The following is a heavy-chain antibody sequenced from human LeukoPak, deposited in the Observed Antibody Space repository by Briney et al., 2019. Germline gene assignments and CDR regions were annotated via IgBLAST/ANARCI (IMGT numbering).Heavy chain of an antibody. J-gene: IGHJ4*02. CDR1: GFTFSSYE. CDR2: ISSSGSAI. V-gene: IGHV3-48*03. Sequence: GGSLRLSCAASGFTFSSYEMTWVRQAPGKGLEWISYISSSGSAIYYADSVKGRFTISRDNAKNSLYLQMNSLRAEDTAVYYCARESETSGWYDYWGQGTLVTVSS. D-gene: IGHD6-19*01. CDR3: ARESETSGWYDY.